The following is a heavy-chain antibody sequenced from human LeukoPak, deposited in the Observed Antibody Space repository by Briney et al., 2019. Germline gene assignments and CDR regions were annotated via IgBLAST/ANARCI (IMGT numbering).Heavy chain of an antibody. Sequence: GGSLRLSCAASGFTFISYRMNWLRQAPGKGLEGVSSISSSSSYIYYADAVKGRFTISRDNAKNSLYLQMNSLRAEDTAAYYCAGTDGVYYYGMDVWGQGTAVTVSS. V-gene: IGHV3-21*01. CDR1: GFTFISYR. CDR2: ISSSSSYI. J-gene: IGHJ6*02. CDR3: AGTDGVYYYGMDV.